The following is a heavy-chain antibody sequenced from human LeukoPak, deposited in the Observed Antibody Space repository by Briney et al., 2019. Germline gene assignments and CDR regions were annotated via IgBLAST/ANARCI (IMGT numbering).Heavy chain of an antibody. V-gene: IGHV3-11*01. D-gene: IGHD5-18*01. J-gene: IGHJ2*01. CDR2: ISSPGTTL. CDR3: ASGIQPRLSWFFDL. Sequence: GGSLRLSCAASGFRFSDYYMTWIRQAPGKGPEWVAYISSPGTTLYYVDSVKGRFTISRVNAKNSMYLQMNSLRAEDTAVYYCASGIQPRLSWFFDLWGRDTHVIVSS. CDR1: GFRFSDYY.